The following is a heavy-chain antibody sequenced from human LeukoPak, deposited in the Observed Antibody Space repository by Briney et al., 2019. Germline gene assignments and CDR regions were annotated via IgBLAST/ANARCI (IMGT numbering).Heavy chain of an antibody. V-gene: IGHV1-69*13. CDR1: GGTFSSYA. J-gene: IGHJ5*02. CDR3: ARDWSSSAGGNNWFDP. CDR2: IIPIFGTA. D-gene: IGHD6-6*01. Sequence: GASVTVSCKASGGTFSSYAISWVRQAPGQGLEWMGGIIPIFGTANYAQKFQGRVTITADESTSTAYMELSSLRSEDTAVYYCARDWSSSAGGNNWFDPWGQGTLVTVSS.